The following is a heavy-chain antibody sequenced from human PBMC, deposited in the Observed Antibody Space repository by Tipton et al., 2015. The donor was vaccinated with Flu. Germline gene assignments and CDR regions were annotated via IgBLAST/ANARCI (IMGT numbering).Heavy chain of an antibody. CDR3: ARHYSNTPFYYYGMDI. Sequence: QLVQSGGEVKKPGEYLKISCKGSGYSFSSYWIGWVRQKAGKGLEWMGMVYPGDSEIIYSPSFQGQVTISVDMSITTAYVQWSSLKASDTAMYYCARHYSNTPFYYYGMDIWGQGTTVTVSS. CDR1: GYSFSSYW. J-gene: IGHJ6*02. V-gene: IGHV5-51*01. CDR2: VYPGDSEI. D-gene: IGHD2/OR15-2a*01.